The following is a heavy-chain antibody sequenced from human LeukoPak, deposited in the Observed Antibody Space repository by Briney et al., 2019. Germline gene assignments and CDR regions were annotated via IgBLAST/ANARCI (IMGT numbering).Heavy chain of an antibody. CDR1: GGSISSSSYY. Sequence: SETLSLTCTVSGGSISSSSYYWGWIRQPPGKGLEWIGSIYYSGSTYYNPSLKSRVTISVDASKNQFSLKLSSVTAADTAVYYCVRSGLMVRGRYAFDIWGQGTMVTVSS. CDR2: IYYSGST. D-gene: IGHD3-10*01. CDR3: VRSGLMVRGRYAFDI. J-gene: IGHJ3*02. V-gene: IGHV4-39*01.